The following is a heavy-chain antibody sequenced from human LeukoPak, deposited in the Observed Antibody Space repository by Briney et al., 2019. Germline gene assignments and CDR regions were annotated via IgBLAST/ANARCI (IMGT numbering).Heavy chain of an antibody. CDR3: ARGYYYYYMDV. V-gene: IGHV4-59*01. Sequence: SETLSLTCTVSGGSISSYYWSWIRQPPGKGLEWIGYIYYSGSTNYNPALKSRVTISVDTSKNQFSLKLSSVTAADTAVYYCARGYYYYYMDVWGKGTTVTVSS. CDR2: IYYSGST. CDR1: GGSISSYY. J-gene: IGHJ6*03.